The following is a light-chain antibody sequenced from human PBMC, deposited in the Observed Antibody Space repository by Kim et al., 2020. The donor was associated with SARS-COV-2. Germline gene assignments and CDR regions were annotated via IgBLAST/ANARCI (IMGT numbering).Light chain of an antibody. V-gene: IGLV2-11*01. CDR3: CSHAGTYTWV. CDR2: DVN. CDR1: SSDVGGYED. J-gene: IGLJ3*02. Sequence: QSALTQPLSVSGSPGQSVTISCTGTSSDVGGYEDVSWYQQSPGKAPKFMIYDVNRRPSGVPDRFSGSKSGNTASLTISGLQAEDEAHYYCCSHAGTYTWVFGGGTQLTVL.